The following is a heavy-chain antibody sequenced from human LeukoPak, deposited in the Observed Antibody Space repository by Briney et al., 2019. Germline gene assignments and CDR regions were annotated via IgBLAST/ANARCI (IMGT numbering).Heavy chain of an antibody. Sequence: SQTLSLTCAISGDSVSSNSATWHWLRQSPSRGLEWLGRTYYRSKWLYDYAVSVKSRIIIIPDTSKNQFSLQLNSVTPEDTAVYYCARAGSGFHEYWGQGLLVTVSS. V-gene: IGHV6-1*01. D-gene: IGHD1-26*01. CDR2: TYYRSKWLY. CDR1: GDSVSSNSAT. CDR3: ARAGSGFHEY. J-gene: IGHJ4*02.